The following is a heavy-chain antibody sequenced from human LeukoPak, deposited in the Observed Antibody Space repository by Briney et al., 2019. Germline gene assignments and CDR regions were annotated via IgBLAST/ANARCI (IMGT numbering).Heavy chain of an antibody. CDR3: ARIRVSSSWYLSYYYYYYMDV. CDR2: IYYSGST. D-gene: IGHD6-13*01. V-gene: IGHV4-28*06. Sequence: SETLSLTCAVSGYSISSSNWWGWIRQPPGKGLEWIGYIYYSGSTNYNPSLKSRVTMSVDTSKNQFSLKLSSVTALDTAVYYCARIRVSSSWYLSYYYYYYMDVWGKGTTVTISS. J-gene: IGHJ6*03. CDR1: GYSISSSNW.